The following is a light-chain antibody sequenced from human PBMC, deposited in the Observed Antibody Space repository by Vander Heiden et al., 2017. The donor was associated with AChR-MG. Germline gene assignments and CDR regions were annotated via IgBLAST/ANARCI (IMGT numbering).Light chain of an antibody. J-gene: IGKJ4*01. V-gene: IGKV4-1*01. Sequence: DIVMTQSPDSLAVSLGARATINCTSSQSVLYSSDNKNYLAWYQQKPGQPPKLLIYLASIRESGVPDRFSGSGSGTDFTLTISSLQAEDVAVYYCQQHYSTPLTFGGGTKVEIK. CDR2: LAS. CDR3: QQHYSTPLT. CDR1: QSVLYSSDNKNY.